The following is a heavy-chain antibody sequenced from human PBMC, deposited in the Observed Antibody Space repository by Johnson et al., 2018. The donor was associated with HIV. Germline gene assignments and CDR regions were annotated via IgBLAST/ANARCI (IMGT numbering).Heavy chain of an antibody. J-gene: IGHJ3*02. CDR1: GFAFGSYW. V-gene: IGHV3-7*05. CDR2: INQYGSEA. Sequence: VQLVESGGGLVQPGGSLRLSCAASGFAFGSYWMHWVRQAPGKGLQWVANINQYGSEAYYVDSVKGRFTISRDNAKNSMYLQMNTLNAEDTAVYYCASSTVMMTDDAFDIWGQGTVVTVSP. D-gene: IGHD4-11*01. CDR3: ASSTVMMTDDAFDI.